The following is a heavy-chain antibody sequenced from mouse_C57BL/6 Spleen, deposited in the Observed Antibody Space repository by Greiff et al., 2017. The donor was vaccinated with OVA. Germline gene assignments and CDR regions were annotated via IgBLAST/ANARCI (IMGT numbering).Heavy chain of an antibody. CDR3: AREGDYDYDGDY. CDR1: GYAFSSSW. Sequence: QVQLQQSGPELVKPGASVKISCKASGYAFSSSWMNWVKQRPGKGLEWIGRIYPGDGDTNYNGKFKGKATLTADKSSSTAYMQLSSLTSEDSAVYFCAREGDYDYDGDYWGQGTTLTVSS. J-gene: IGHJ2*01. V-gene: IGHV1-82*01. CDR2: IYPGDGDT. D-gene: IGHD2-4*01.